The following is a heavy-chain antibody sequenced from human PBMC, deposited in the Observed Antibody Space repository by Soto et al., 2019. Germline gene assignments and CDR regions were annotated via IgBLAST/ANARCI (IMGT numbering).Heavy chain of an antibody. CDR3: ARAPHDIVVVPAALLGYYGMDV. V-gene: IGHV3-21*01. CDR2: ISSSSSYI. CDR1: GFTFSSYA. Sequence: GGSLRLSCAASGFTFSSYAMNWVRQAPGKGLEWVSSISSSSSYIYYADSVKGRFTISRDNAKNSLYLQMNSLRAEDTAVYYCARAPHDIVVVPAALLGYYGMDVWGQGTTVTVSS. D-gene: IGHD2-2*01. J-gene: IGHJ6*02.